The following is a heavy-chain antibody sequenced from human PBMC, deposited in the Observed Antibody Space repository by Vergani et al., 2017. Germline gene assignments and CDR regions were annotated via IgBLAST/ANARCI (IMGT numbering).Heavy chain of an antibody. V-gene: IGHV3-33*01. Sequence: QVQLVESGGGVVQPGRSLRLSCAASGFTFSSYGMHWVRQAPGKGLEWVAVIWYDGSNKNYADSVKGRFTISRDNSKNTLYLQMNSLRAEDTAVYYCARVLXNCSSTSCYLYYYYGMDVWGQGTTVTVSS. D-gene: IGHD2-2*01. CDR3: ARVLXNCSSTSCYLYYYYGMDV. CDR2: IWYDGSNK. J-gene: IGHJ6*02. CDR1: GFTFSSYG.